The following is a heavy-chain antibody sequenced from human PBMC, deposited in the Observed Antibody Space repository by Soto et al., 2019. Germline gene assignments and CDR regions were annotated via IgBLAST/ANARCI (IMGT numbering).Heavy chain of an antibody. V-gene: IGHV3-9*01. J-gene: IGHJ4*01. CDR3: VKDSYADFHRVLSTAEYFFDY. D-gene: IGHD2-2*01. CDR1: GFTFDDYA. Sequence: EVQLVESGGGLVRPGRSLRLSCTASGFTFDDYAMHWVRQAPGRGLEWVSGITWNSGNIAYADSVKGRFTIARDDDNNSLYLQMNSLRPKDTALYYCVKDSYADFHRVLSTAEYFFDYWGHGTLVTVSS. CDR2: ITWNSGNI.